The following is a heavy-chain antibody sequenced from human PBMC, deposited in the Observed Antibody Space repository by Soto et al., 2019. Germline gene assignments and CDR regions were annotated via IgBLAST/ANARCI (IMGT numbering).Heavy chain of an antibody. J-gene: IGHJ4*02. Sequence: ASVKVSCKASGYTFTGYYMHWVRQAPGQGLEWMGWINPNSGGTNYAQKFQGWVTMTRDTSISTAYMELSRLRSDDTAVYYCAREGSGYYLGYFDYWGQGTLVTV. CDR2: INPNSGGT. CDR3: AREGSGYYLGYFDY. D-gene: IGHD3-22*01. CDR1: GYTFTGYY. V-gene: IGHV1-2*04.